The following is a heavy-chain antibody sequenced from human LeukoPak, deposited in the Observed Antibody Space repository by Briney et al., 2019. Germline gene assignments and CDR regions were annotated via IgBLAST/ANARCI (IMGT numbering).Heavy chain of an antibody. CDR3: ARDLGYCSSTSCYIRWFDP. CDR2: IYHSGST. J-gene: IGHJ5*02. CDR1: GGSFSGYY. D-gene: IGHD2-2*02. V-gene: IGHV4-34*01. Sequence: SETLSLTCAVYGGSFSGYYWGWIRQPPGKGLEWIGSIYHSGSTYYNPSLKSRVTISVDTSKNQFSLKLSSVTAADTAVYYCARDLGYCSSTSCYIRWFDPWGQGTLVTVSS.